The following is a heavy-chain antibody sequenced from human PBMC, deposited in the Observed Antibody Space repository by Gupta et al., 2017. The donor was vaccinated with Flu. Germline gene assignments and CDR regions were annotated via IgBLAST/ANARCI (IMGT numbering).Heavy chain of an antibody. J-gene: IGHJ6*02. Sequence: QVQLVQSGAEVKKPGASVKVSCKASGSTFISYHINWVRQAPGQGLEWMGWMNPNRGTTGDAQKVQGRVTMTRDTSISTAYMELSSLRSEDTAVYYCARGGVHYYDSSGYQGYYYYGMDVWGQGTTVTVSS. CDR2: MNPNRGTT. V-gene: IGHV1-8*01. CDR3: ARGGVHYYDSSGYQGYYYYGMDV. D-gene: IGHD3-22*01. CDR1: GSTFISYH.